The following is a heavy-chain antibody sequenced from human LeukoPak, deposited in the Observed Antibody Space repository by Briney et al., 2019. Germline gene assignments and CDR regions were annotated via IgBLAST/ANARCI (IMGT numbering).Heavy chain of an antibody. V-gene: IGHV4-30-4*08. D-gene: IGHD3-22*01. CDR1: GGSISSGDYY. Sequence: NSSETLSLTCTVSGGSISSGDYYWSWIRQPPGRGLEWIGYIYYSGSTYYNPSLKSRVTISVDTSKNQFSLKLSSVTAADTAVYYCARGRVVDGATTFDYWGQGTLVTVSS. CDR2: IYYSGST. J-gene: IGHJ4*02. CDR3: ARGRVVDGATTFDY.